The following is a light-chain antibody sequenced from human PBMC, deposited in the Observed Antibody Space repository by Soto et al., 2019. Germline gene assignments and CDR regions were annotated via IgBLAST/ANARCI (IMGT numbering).Light chain of an antibody. CDR1: TGAVTSGHY. J-gene: IGLJ2*01. CDR3: LLSYGGARRV. V-gene: IGLV7-46*01. Sequence: QAVVTQEPSLTVSPGGTVTLTCGSSTGAVTSGHYPYWCQQKPGQAPRTLIYDTSNKHSWTPARFSGSLLGGKPALTLSGAQPEDEAEYFCLLSYGGARRVFGGGTKLTVL. CDR2: DTS.